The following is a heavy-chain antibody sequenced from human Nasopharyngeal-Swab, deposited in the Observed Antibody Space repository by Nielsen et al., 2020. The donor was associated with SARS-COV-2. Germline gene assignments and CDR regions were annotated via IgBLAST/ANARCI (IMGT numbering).Heavy chain of an antibody. D-gene: IGHD2-15*01. CDR1: GFTFSSYA. CDR3: ASILGYCSGGSCPDY. V-gene: IGHV3-30-3*01. J-gene: IGHJ4*02. CDR2: ISYDGSNK. Sequence: GESLKISCAASGFTFSSYAMHWVRQAPGKGLEWVAVISYDGSNKYYADSVKGRFTISRDNSKNTLYLQMNSLRAEDTAVYYCASILGYCSGGSCPDYWGQGTLVTVSS.